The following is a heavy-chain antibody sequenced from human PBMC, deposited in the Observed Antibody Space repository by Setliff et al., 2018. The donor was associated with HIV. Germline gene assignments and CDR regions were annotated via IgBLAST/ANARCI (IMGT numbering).Heavy chain of an antibody. J-gene: IGHJ3*01. V-gene: IGHV4-61*09. CDR1: GGSISSGSYY. CDR2: IYTNGYT. CDR3: ARAPPGIQNDAFDV. Sequence: SETLSLTYGVSGGSISSGSYYWTWIRQPAGKGPEWIGHIYTNGYTNYNPTLKSRVTISVDTSKNQFSLKLTSVTAADTAVYYCARAPPGIQNDAFDVWGQGTMVTVSS.